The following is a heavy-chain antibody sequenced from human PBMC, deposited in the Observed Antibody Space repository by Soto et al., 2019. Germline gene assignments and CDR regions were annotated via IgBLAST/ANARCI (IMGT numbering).Heavy chain of an antibody. CDR1: GFTFSSYA. D-gene: IGHD4-4*01. Sequence: EVQLLESGGGLVQPGGSLRLSCAASGFTFSSYAMSWVRQAPGKGLEWVSAISGSGGSTYYADSVKGRFTISRDNSKNTLYLQMNSLRAEDTAVYYCAKDHLLLQLGLPAYFDYWGQGTLVTVSS. V-gene: IGHV3-23*01. CDR3: AKDHLLLQLGLPAYFDY. CDR2: ISGSGGST. J-gene: IGHJ4*02.